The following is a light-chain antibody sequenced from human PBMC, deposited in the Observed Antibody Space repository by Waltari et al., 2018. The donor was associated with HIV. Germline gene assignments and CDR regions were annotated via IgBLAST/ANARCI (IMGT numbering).Light chain of an antibody. Sequence: QSVLTQPPSASGTPGQRVTVSCSGSRPNIGCNSVYCDQQLPGTAPQLLIYRSNQRPSGVPDRFSGSKSGTSASLAISGLRSEEEADYYCAAWDDSLSGGFGGGTKLTVL. CDR2: RSN. V-gene: IGLV1-47*01. J-gene: IGLJ3*02. CDR1: RPNIGCNS. CDR3: AAWDDSLSGG.